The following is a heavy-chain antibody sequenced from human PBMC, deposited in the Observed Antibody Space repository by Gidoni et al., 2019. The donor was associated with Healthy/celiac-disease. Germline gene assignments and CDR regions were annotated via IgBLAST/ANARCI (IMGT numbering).Heavy chain of an antibody. Sequence: EVQLLASGGGLVQPGGSLRLSCAASGFTFSSYAMGWVRQAPGKGLEWFSAISGSGGSTYYAASVKGRFTISRDNSKNTLYLQMNSLRAEDTAVYYCANLGVAVAGTDYWGQGTLVTVSS. D-gene: IGHD6-19*01. CDR3: ANLGVAVAGTDY. V-gene: IGHV3-23*01. J-gene: IGHJ4*02. CDR1: GFTFSSYA. CDR2: ISGSGGST.